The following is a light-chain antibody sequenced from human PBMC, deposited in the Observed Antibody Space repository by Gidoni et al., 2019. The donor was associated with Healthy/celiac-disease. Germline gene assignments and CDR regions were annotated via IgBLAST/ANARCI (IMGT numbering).Light chain of an antibody. CDR1: QSVSSY. CDR3: QQRSNWLT. V-gene: IGKV3-11*01. CDR2: DAS. J-gene: IGKJ4*01. Sequence: EIVLTQYPATLYVSPGERATLSCRASQSVSSYLAWYQQKPGQAPRLLIYDASNRATGIPARFSGSGSGTDFTLTISSLEPEDFAVYYCQQRSNWLTFGGGTKVEIK.